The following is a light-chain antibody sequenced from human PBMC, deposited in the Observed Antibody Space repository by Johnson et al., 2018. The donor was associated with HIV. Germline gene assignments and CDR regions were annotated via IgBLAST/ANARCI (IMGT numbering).Light chain of an antibody. CDR3: GTWDTSLGAQYV. J-gene: IGLJ1*01. CDR2: ENN. V-gene: IGLV1-51*02. CDR1: SSNIGTNY. Sequence: QPVLTQPPSVSAAPGQNVNISCSGCSSNIGTNYVSWYQQFPGTAPKLLIYENNKRPSGIPDRFSDSQSGTSATLALPRLQTVDEADYYCGTWDTSLGAQYVFGSGTKVTVL.